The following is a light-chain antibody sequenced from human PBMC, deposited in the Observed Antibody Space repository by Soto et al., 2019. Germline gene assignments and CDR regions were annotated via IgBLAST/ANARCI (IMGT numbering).Light chain of an antibody. CDR2: TAS. Sequence: DIQLTQTPSFLSASVGDRVTITCRASQGISSYLGWYQQKPGKAPKLLIYTASTLQSGVPSRFSGSGSGTEFTLTISSLQPEDFATYYCQQLDNYPRTFGQGTKVEIK. V-gene: IGKV1-9*01. CDR3: QQLDNYPRT. J-gene: IGKJ1*01. CDR1: QGISSY.